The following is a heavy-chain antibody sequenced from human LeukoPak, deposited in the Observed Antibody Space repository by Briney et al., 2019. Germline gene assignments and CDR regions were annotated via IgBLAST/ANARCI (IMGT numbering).Heavy chain of an antibody. D-gene: IGHD6-13*01. V-gene: IGHV1-8*01. CDR3: ARGQSSSWYALRGYFQH. J-gene: IGHJ1*01. CDR2: MNPNSGNT. Sequence: GASVKVSCKASGYTFTSYDINWVRQATGQGLEWMGWMNPNSGNTGYAQKFQGRVTMTRNTSISTAYMELSSLRSEDTAVYYCARGQSSSWYALRGYFQHWGQGTLVTVSS. CDR1: GYTFTSYD.